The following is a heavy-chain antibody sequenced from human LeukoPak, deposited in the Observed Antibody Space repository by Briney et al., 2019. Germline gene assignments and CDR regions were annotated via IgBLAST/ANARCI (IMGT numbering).Heavy chain of an antibody. V-gene: IGHV4-30-4*01. Sequence: SQTLSLTCTVSGGSISSGDYYWRWIRQPPGKGLEWIGYIYYSGSTYYNPSLKSRVTISVDTSKNPFSLKLSSVTAADTAVYYCARQGRGAAFDIWGQGTMVTVSS. D-gene: IGHD3-10*01. CDR3: ARQGRGAAFDI. CDR1: GGSISSGDYY. J-gene: IGHJ3*02. CDR2: IYYSGST.